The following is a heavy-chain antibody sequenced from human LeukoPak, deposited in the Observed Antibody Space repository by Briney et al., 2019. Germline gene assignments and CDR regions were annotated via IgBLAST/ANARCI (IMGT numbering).Heavy chain of an antibody. Sequence: SVKVSCKASGGTFSSYAISWVRQAPGQGLEWIGGIIPIFGTANYAQKFQGSVTITADKSTGTAYMELSSLRSEDTAVYYCAGVRRIRKERSGYFDYWGQGTLVTVSS. CDR2: IIPIFGTA. V-gene: IGHV1-69*06. D-gene: IGHD1-14*01. J-gene: IGHJ4*02. CDR3: AGVRRIRKERSGYFDY. CDR1: GGTFSSYA.